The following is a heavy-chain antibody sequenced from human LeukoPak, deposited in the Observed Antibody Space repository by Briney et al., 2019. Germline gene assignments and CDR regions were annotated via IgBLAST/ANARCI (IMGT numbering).Heavy chain of an antibody. CDR2: IWYDGSNK. V-gene: IGHV3-33*06. J-gene: IGHJ6*03. Sequence: PVRALVLSFAWSGFPLRCYRLHLVRPAPGKGLEWVGGIWYDGSNKYYADSVKGRFTISRDNSKNTLYLQMNSLRAEDTAVYYCAKGNGYDYIRYYYYMDVWGKGTTVTVSS. D-gene: IGHD5-12*01. CDR3: AKGNGYDYIRYYYYMDV. CDR1: GFPLRCYR.